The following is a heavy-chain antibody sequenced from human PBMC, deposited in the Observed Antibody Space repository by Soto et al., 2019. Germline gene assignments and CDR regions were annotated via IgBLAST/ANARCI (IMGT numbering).Heavy chain of an antibody. Sequence: ETGPTLVNATRTVRLTCTFSGLSLSTSRVGVGWIRQPPGKALEWLALIYWDDDKRYSPSLKSRLTITKDTSKNQVVLTMTNMDPVDTATYYCAHCRYFDWTIDYWGQGTLVTVSS. V-gene: IGHV2-5*02. CDR3: AHCRYFDWTIDY. J-gene: IGHJ4*02. CDR2: IYWDDDK. CDR1: GLSLSTSRVG. D-gene: IGHD3-9*01.